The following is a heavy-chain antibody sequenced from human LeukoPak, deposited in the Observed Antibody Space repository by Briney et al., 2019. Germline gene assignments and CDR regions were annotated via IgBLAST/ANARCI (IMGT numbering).Heavy chain of an antibody. V-gene: IGHV3-30*02. Sequence: QTGGSLRLSCAASRFYFNSSGMHWARQAPGKGLEWVAFIRYDGSKKYYADSVKGRFTISRDNSKNTLYLQMNSLRAEDTAVYYCAKDDGGSYYLDYWGQGTLVTVSS. J-gene: IGHJ4*02. D-gene: IGHD1-26*01. CDR1: RFYFNSSG. CDR2: IRYDGSKK. CDR3: AKDDGGSYYLDY.